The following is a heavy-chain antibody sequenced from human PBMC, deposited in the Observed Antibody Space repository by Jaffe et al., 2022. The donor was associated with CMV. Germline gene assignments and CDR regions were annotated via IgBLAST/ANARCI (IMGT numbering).Heavy chain of an antibody. CDR3: AKEPPLIAVDYYYGMDV. Sequence: QVQLVESGGGVVQPGRSLRLSCAASGFTFSSYGMHWVRQAPGKGLEWVAVISYDGSNKYYADSVKGRFTISRDNSKNTLYLQMNSLRAEDTAVYYCAKEPPLIAVDYYYGMDVWGQGTTVTVSS. CDR2: ISYDGSNK. D-gene: IGHD6-19*01. J-gene: IGHJ6*02. V-gene: IGHV3-30*18. CDR1: GFTFSSYG.